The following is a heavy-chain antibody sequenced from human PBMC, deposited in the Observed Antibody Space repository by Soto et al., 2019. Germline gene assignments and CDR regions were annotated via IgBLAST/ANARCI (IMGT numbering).Heavy chain of an antibody. J-gene: IGHJ4*02. D-gene: IGHD2-21*01. V-gene: IGHV3-23*01. Sequence: GGSLRLSCAASGFSFSSYAMTWVRQTPGKGLEWVSAISSGDNTYYADSVRGRFSISRDNSKNTLYLQMNSLRAEDTAVYYCANAWNYGGDRCYTYWFNYWGQGALVTVSS. CDR1: GFSFSSYA. CDR2: ISSGDNT. CDR3: ANAWNYGGDRCYTYWFNY.